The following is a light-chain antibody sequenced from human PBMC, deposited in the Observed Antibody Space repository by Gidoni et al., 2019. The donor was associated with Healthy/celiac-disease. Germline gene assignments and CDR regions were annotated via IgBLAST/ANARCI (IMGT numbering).Light chain of an antibody. Sequence: EIVMTQSPATLSVSPGERATLSCRASQSVSSNLAWYQQKPGQAPRLLIYGASTRATCIPARFSGSGSGTEFTLTISSLQSEDFAVYYCQQYNNWPPVTFXQXTKVGIK. CDR1: QSVSSN. CDR3: QQYNNWPPVT. CDR2: GAS. V-gene: IGKV3-15*01. J-gene: IGKJ1*01.